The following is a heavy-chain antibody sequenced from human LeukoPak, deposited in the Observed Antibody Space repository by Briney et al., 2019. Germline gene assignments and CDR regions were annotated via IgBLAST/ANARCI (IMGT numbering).Heavy chain of an antibody. CDR1: GGTFSSYA. D-gene: IGHD3-3*01. J-gene: IGHJ3*02. CDR3: ARVAARGTIFGVVTDDAFDI. Sequence: SVKVSCKASGGTFSSYAISRVRQAPGQGLEWMGGIIPIFGTANYAQKFQGRVTITADESTSTAYMELSSLRSEDTAVYYCARVAARGTIFGVVTDDAFDIWGQGTMVTVSS. V-gene: IGHV1-69*01. CDR2: IIPIFGTA.